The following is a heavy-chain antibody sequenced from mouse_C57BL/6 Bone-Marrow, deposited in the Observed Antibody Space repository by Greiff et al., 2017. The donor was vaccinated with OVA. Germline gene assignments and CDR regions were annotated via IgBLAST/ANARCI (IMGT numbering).Heavy chain of an antibody. D-gene: IGHD2-3*01. CDR1: GYTFTSYW. V-gene: IGHV1-50*01. CDR2: IDPSDSYT. J-gene: IGHJ4*01. CDR3: LVPSIYDGYYFDAMDY. Sequence: QVQLQQPGAELVKPGASVKLSCKASGYTFTSYWMQWVKQRPGQGLEWIGEIDPSDSYTNYNQKFKGKATLTVDTSSSTAYMQLSSLTSEDSAVYYCLVPSIYDGYYFDAMDYWGQGTSVTVSS.